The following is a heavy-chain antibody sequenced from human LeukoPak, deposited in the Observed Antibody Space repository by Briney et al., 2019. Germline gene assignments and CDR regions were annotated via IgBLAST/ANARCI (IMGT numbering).Heavy chain of an antibody. V-gene: IGHV4-34*01. D-gene: IGHD6-6*01. CDR1: GGSFSGYY. J-gene: IGHJ5*02. CDR2: INHSGST. Sequence: SETPSLTCAVYGGSFSGYYWSWIRQPPGKGLEWIGEINHSGSTNYNPSLKSRVTISVDTSKNQFSLKLSSVTAADTAVYYCARDLYSSSSGDWFDPWGQGTLVTVSS. CDR3: ARDLYSSSSGDWFDP.